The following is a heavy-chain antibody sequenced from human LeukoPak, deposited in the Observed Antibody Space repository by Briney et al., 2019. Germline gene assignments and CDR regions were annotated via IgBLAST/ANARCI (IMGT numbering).Heavy chain of an antibody. D-gene: IGHD2-15*01. J-gene: IGHJ6*03. V-gene: IGHV3-48*04. CDR3: ARDGSWGYCSGGSCYYYYMDV. Sequence: GGSLRLSCAASGFTFNNYRMNWVRQAPGKGLEWVSYISRSSSTIYYADSVKGRFTISRDNAKNSLYLQMNSLRAEDTAVYYCARDGSWGYCSGGSCYYYYMDVWGKGTTVTISS. CDR1: GFTFNNYR. CDR2: ISRSSSTI.